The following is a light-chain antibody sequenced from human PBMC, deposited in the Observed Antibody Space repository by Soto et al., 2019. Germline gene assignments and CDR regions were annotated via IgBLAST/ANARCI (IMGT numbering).Light chain of an antibody. CDR2: DAS. V-gene: IGKV3-11*01. Sequence: IVLTHSPATLPLSPAARATLSCRASQSVNSYLAWHQQNPAQAPRLLIYDASNRATGIPARFSGSGSGTDFTLTISSLEPEDFAVYYCQQRSSWPITFGQGTRLEIK. CDR3: QQRSSWPIT. CDR1: QSVNSY. J-gene: IGKJ5*01.